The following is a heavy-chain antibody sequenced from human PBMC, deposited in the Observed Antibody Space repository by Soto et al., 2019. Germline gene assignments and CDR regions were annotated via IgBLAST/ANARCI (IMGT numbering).Heavy chain of an antibody. CDR3: ARDRTNYYYYYGMDV. CDR2: ISSSSSTI. V-gene: IGHV3-48*02. CDR1: VFTFSSYS. Sequence: GGSLRLSCASSVFTFSSYSMNWVRQAPGKGLDLVSYISSSSSTIYYADSVKGRFTISRDNAKNSLYLQMNSLRDEDTAVHYCARDRTNYYYYYGMDVWGQGTTVTVSS. J-gene: IGHJ6*01.